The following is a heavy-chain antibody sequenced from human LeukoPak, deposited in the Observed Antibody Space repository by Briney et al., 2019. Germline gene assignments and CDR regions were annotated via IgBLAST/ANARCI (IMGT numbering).Heavy chain of an antibody. Sequence: GGSLRLSCAASGFTFSSYAMSWVRQAPGKGLEWVSAISGSGGSTYYADSVKGRFTISRDNSKNTLYLQMNSLRAEDTAVYYCAKDRYYDSSGYYAFDYWGQGTLVTVSS. D-gene: IGHD3-22*01. CDR2: ISGSGGST. J-gene: IGHJ4*02. V-gene: IGHV3-23*01. CDR3: AKDRYYDSSGYYAFDY. CDR1: GFTFSSYA.